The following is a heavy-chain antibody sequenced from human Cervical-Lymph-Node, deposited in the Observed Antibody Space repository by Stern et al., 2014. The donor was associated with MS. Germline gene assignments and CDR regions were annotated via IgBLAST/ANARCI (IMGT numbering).Heavy chain of an antibody. CDR1: GFTFINYY. V-gene: IGHV3-21*01. CDR2: ISSAGDYI. CDR3: TNYFGDTEAFDI. J-gene: IGHJ3*02. Sequence: EEQLAESGGGLVKPGGSLRLSCAASGFTFINYYMNWVRQAPGKGLEWVSSISSAGDYIYYADSVKGRFTISRDNAKNALHLQMNSLRAEDTAMYYCTNYFGDTEAFDIWGQGTMVTVSS. D-gene: IGHD3-10*01.